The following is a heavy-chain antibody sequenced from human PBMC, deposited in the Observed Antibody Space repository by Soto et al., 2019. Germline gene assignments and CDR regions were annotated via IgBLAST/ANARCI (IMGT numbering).Heavy chain of an antibody. J-gene: IGHJ3*02. CDR2: IYYSGST. CDR3: ARDRGGYCSGGSCYSYAFDI. V-gene: IGHV4-31*03. CDR1: GGSISSGGYY. Sequence: QVQLQESGPGLVKPSQTLSLTCTVSGGSISSGGYYWSWIRQHPGKGLEWIGYIYYSGSTYYNPSLKVRVTISVDTSKNQFSLKLSSVTAADTAVYYCARDRGGYCSGGSCYSYAFDIWGQGTMVTVSS. D-gene: IGHD2-15*01.